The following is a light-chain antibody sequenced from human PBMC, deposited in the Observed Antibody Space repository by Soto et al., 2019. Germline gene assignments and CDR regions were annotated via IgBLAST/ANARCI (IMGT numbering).Light chain of an antibody. Sequence: DIQMTQSPSSLSASVGDRVTITCRASQTIDTYLNWYQQNPGKAPKLLIYAASTLQNRVPSSFSGNGSATDFTLTISSLQPEDFATYYCQKSTGIPYTFGQGTKLEIK. CDR1: QTIDTY. J-gene: IGKJ2*01. CDR2: AAS. CDR3: QKSTGIPYT. V-gene: IGKV1-39*01.